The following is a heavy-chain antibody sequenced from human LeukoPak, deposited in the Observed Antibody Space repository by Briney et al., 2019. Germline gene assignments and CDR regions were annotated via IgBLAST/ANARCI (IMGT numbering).Heavy chain of an antibody. Sequence: GGSLRLSCAASGSTFSSYAMHWVRQAPGKGLEYVSGISTNGVSTYYANSVKGRFTISRDNSKNTLYLQMGSLRVEDMAVYYCARDPVIRSGWYPPYYYGMDVWGQGTTVTVSS. D-gene: IGHD6-19*01. V-gene: IGHV3-64*01. CDR3: ARDPVIRSGWYPPYYYGMDV. J-gene: IGHJ6*02. CDR2: ISTNGVST. CDR1: GSTFSSYA.